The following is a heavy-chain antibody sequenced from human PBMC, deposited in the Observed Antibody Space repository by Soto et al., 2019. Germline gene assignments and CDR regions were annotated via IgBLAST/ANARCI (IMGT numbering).Heavy chain of an antibody. CDR3: ARDPATAKPEGVDF. D-gene: IGHD1-1*01. CDR1: GYTFSDYY. V-gene: IGHV1-2*02. Sequence: QVQLVQSGAQVRKPGASVKVSCKASGYTFSDYYIHWVRQAPGQGLEWMGWINPNSGGTKYAPKFQGGVTMIRDTSFTTVYMELSRLRSGYTAEYYCARDPATAKPEGVDFWGQGTPVTVSS. J-gene: IGHJ4*02. CDR2: INPNSGGT.